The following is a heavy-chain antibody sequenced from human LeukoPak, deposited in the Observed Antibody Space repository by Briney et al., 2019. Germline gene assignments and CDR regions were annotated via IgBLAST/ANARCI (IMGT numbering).Heavy chain of an antibody. V-gene: IGHV5-51*01. Sequence: GESLKISCHGSGYRFTSYWIGWVRQTPGKGLEWMGMIYPGDSDTRYSPSFQGHVTISADKSISTAYLQWNSLKASDTAMYYCARHISDCGGDCPFDYWGQGTLVTVSS. J-gene: IGHJ4*02. D-gene: IGHD2-21*02. CDR3: ARHISDCGGDCPFDY. CDR1: GYRFTSYW. CDR2: IYPGDSDT.